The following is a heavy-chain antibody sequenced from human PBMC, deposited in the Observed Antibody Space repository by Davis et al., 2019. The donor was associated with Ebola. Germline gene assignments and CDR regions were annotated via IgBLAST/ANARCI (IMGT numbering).Heavy chain of an antibody. J-gene: IGHJ4*02. CDR3: ARATRPYYDSSGYDY. CDR1: GYTSTSYG. D-gene: IGHD3-22*01. Sequence: ASAMVFCKASGYTSTSYGISWARQASGQGLEWMGWISAYNGNTNYAQKPQGRVTMTTDTSTSTAYMELRSLRSDDTAVYYCARATRPYYDSSGYDYWGQGTLITVSS. CDR2: ISAYNGNT. V-gene: IGHV1-18*01.